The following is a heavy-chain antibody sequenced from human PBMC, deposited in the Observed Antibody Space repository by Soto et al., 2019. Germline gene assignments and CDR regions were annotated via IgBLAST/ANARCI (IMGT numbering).Heavy chain of an antibody. CDR2: IIPILGIA. CDR3: ARIVDIVATPPYYGMDV. V-gene: IGHV1-69*02. J-gene: IGHJ6*02. CDR1: GGTFSSYT. Sequence: QVQLVQSGAEVKKPGSSVKVSCKASGGTFSSYTISWVRQAPGQGLEWMGRIIPILGIANYAQKFQGRVTITADTCTSTACMELRSLRSEDTAVYYCARIVDIVATPPYYGMDVWGQGTTVTVSS. D-gene: IGHD5-12*01.